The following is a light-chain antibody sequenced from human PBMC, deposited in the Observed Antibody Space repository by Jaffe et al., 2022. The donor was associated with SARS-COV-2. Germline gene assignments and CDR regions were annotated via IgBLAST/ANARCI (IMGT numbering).Light chain of an antibody. CDR3: QQRGTRPPFT. J-gene: IGKJ2*01. CDR2: DAS. CDR1: QSVSSY. V-gene: IGKV3-11*01. Sequence: ETVLTQSPDTLSLSPGERATLSCRASQSVSSYLAWYQQKPGQSPRLLIYDASSRATGTPLRFSGSRSGTDFTLTISSLEPEDFAVYYCQQRGTRPPFTFGQGTKVEIK.